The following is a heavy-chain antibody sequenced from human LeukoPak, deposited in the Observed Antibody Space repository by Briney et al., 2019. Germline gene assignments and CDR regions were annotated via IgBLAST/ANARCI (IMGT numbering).Heavy chain of an antibody. CDR3: ARGGSSGYYFFPDAFDI. CDR1: GFTFSSYW. CDR2: IKQDGSEK. D-gene: IGHD3-22*01. V-gene: IGHV3-7*01. Sequence: GGSLRLSCAASGFTFSSYWMSWVRQAPGKGLEWVANIKQDGSEKYYVDSVKGRFTISRDNAKNSLYLQMNSLRAEDTAVYYCARGGSSGYYFFPDAFDIWGLGTMVTVSS. J-gene: IGHJ3*02.